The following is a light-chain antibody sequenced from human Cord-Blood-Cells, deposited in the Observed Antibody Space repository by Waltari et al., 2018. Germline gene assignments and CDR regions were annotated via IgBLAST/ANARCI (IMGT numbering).Light chain of an antibody. V-gene: IGKV1-39*01. CDR1: QSISSY. CDR2: AAS. Sequence: DIQMTPSPSSLSASVGDRFPITCRASQSISSYLNWYQQKPGKAPKLLIYAASSLQSGVPSRFSGSGSGTDFTLTISSLQPEDFATYYCQQSYSTPRWTFGQGTKVEIK. J-gene: IGKJ1*01. CDR3: QQSYSTPRWT.